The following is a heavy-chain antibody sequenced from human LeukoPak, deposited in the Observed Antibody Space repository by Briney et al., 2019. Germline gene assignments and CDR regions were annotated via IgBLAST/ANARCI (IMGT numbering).Heavy chain of an antibody. Sequence: SETLSLTCTVSGGSISSSSYYWGWIRQPPGKGLEWIGSIYYSGSTYYNPSLKSRVTISVDTSKNQFSLKLSSVTAADTAVYYCARHGTTYYYGSGSYDYWGQGTLVTVSS. CDR1: GGSISSSSYY. D-gene: IGHD3-10*01. CDR3: ARHGTTYYYGSGSYDY. V-gene: IGHV4-39*01. CDR2: IYYSGST. J-gene: IGHJ4*02.